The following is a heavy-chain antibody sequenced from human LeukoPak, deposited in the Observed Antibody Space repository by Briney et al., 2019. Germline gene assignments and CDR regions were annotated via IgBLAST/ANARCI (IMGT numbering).Heavy chain of an antibody. CDR3: AKDGNVDIVSTMYYFDS. D-gene: IGHD5/OR15-5a*01. V-gene: IGHV3-9*01. CDR2: ISWNSGTV. Sequence: GRSLRLSCAASGFTFDDYAMHWVRQPPGKGLEWVSGISWNSGTVTYADSVKGRFTISRDNAKNSLYLQMNSLRAEDTALHYCAKDGNVDIVSTMYYFDSWGQGTLVTVSS. CDR1: GFTFDDYA. J-gene: IGHJ4*02.